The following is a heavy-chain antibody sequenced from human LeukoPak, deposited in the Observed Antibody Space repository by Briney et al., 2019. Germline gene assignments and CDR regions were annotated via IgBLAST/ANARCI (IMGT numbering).Heavy chain of an antibody. D-gene: IGHD3-22*01. CDR1: GYTFIVFY. J-gene: IGHJ4*02. CDR3: ARDPLYSSGPISHDF. CDR2: VNSNSGVP. Sequence: ASVRVSCTASGYTFIVFYIHWVRQAPGQGHEWMGCVNSNSGVPNYAQKFQGRVTMTRDTSISTAYIQLSSLRSDDTAVYYCARDPLYSSGPISHDFWGQGTLVTVSS. V-gene: IGHV1-2*02.